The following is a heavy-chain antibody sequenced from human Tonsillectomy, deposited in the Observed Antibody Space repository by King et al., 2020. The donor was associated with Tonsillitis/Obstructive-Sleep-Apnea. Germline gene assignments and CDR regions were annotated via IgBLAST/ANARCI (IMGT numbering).Heavy chain of an antibody. CDR2: ISWNSGSI. D-gene: IGHD2-15*01. J-gene: IGHJ4*02. Sequence: QLVQSGGGLVQPGRSLRLSCAASGFTFDDYAMHWVRQAPGKGLEWVSGISWNSGSIGYADSVKGRFTISRDNAKNSMYLQMNSLRAEDTALYYCAQDISPIMNGGSYLDYWGQGTLFTVSS. V-gene: IGHV3-9*01. CDR3: AQDISPIMNGGSYLDY. CDR1: GFTFDDYA.